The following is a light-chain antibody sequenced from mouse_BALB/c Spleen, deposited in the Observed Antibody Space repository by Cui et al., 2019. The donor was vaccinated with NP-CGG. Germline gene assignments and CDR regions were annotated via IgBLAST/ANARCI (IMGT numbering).Light chain of an antibody. J-gene: IGLJ1*01. V-gene: IGLV1*01. CDR3: ALWYSNHWV. CDR1: TGAVTTSNY. Sequence: QDVVTQESALTTSPGETVTLTCRSSTGAVTTSNYANWVQEKPDHLFTGLIGGTNNRPPGVPARFSGSLIGDKATLTITGAQTEDEAIYFCALWYSNHWVFSGGTKLTVL. CDR2: GTN.